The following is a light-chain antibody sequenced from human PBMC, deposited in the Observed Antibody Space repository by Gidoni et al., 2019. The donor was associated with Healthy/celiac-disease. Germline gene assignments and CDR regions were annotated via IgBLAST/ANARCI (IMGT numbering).Light chain of an antibody. Sequence: EIVLTQSPGTLSLSPGERATPSCRASQSVSSSYLAWYQQKPGQAPRLLIYGASSRATGIPDRFSGSGSGTDFTLTISRLEPEDFAVYYCQQYGSAPGTFGQGTKVEIK. CDR3: QQYGSAPGT. J-gene: IGKJ1*01. CDR1: QSVSSSY. CDR2: GAS. V-gene: IGKV3-20*01.